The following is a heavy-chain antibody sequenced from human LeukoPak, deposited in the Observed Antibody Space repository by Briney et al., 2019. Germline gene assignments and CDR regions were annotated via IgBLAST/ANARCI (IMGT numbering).Heavy chain of an antibody. CDR1: GFTFSSYA. V-gene: IGHV3-23*01. CDR2: ISGSGGST. D-gene: IGHD2-21*02. J-gene: IGHJ5*02. Sequence: AGGSLRLSCAASGFTFSSYAMSWVRQAPGKGLEWVSAISGSGGSTYYADSVKGRFTISRDNSKNTLYLQMNSLRAEDTALYYCAKDGPYCGGDCYSNWFDPWGQGTLVTVSS. CDR3: AKDGPYCGGDCYSNWFDP.